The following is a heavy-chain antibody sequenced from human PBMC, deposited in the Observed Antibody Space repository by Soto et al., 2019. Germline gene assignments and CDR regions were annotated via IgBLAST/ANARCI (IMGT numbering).Heavy chain of an antibody. D-gene: IGHD2-15*01. CDR1: GGSITNGSYY. V-gene: IGHV4-39*01. CDR2: IHHTGTI. CDR3: AGFVVPASRNSDFDY. Sequence: SSETLSLTCTASGGSITNGSYYWGWIRQPPGKGFEWMGSIHHTGTIYSNPSLRSRVTLSVDTSKNQFSLRLNSVTAADTAVYFCAGFVVPASRNSDFDYWGQGTLVTVSS. J-gene: IGHJ4*02.